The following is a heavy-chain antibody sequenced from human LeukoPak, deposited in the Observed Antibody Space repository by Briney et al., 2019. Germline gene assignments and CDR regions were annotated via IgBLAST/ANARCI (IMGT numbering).Heavy chain of an antibody. Sequence: PGGCLRLSCAASGFTFSSYWMSWVRQAPGKGLEWVANIKQDGSEKYYVDSVKGRFTISRDNAKNSLYLQMNSLRAEDTAVYYCARDGHYYDSSGPDYWGQGTLVTVSS. V-gene: IGHV3-7*03. CDR2: IKQDGSEK. CDR1: GFTFSSYW. CDR3: ARDGHYYDSSGPDY. J-gene: IGHJ4*02. D-gene: IGHD3-22*01.